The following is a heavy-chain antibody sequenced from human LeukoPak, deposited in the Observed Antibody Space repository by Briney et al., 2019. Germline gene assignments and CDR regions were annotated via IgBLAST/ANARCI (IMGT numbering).Heavy chain of an antibody. D-gene: IGHD2-2*01. CDR3: ARGRQSEQNPDVPAAISGPPPMSWFDP. Sequence: SETLSLTCTVSGGSISSGGYYWSWIRQHPGKGLEWIGYIYYSGSTYYNPSLKSRVTISVDTSKNQFSLKLSSVTAADTAVYYCARGRQSEQNPDVPAAISGPPPMSWFDPWGQGTLVTVSS. CDR2: IYYSGST. V-gene: IGHV4-31*03. CDR1: GGSISSGGYY. J-gene: IGHJ5*02.